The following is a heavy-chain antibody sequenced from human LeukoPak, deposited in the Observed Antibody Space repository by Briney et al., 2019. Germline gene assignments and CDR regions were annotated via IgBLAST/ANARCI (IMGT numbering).Heavy chain of an antibody. CDR3: ARRRSGNYYDY. V-gene: IGHV4-39*01. CDR1: GGSISSYY. Sequence: PSETLSLTCTVSGGSISSYYWGWIRQPPGKGLDWIGSIFYSGTTYYNPSLKSRVTISVDTSKNKFSLELTSVTAADTALYYCARRRSGNYYDYWGQGTLVTVSS. D-gene: IGHD1-26*01. J-gene: IGHJ4*02. CDR2: IFYSGTT.